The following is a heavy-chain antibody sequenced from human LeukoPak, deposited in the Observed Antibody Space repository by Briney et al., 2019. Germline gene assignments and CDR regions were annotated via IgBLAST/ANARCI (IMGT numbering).Heavy chain of an antibody. CDR3: ARDRYYYGSGSYYFLEDY. CDR1: GYTFTSYG. J-gene: IGHJ4*02. V-gene: IGHV1-18*04. D-gene: IGHD3-10*01. Sequence: ASVKVSCKASGYTFTSYGISWVRQALGQGLEWMGWISAYNGNTNYAQKLQGRVTMTTDTSTSTAYMELRSLRSDDTAVYYCARDRYYYGSGSYYFLEDYWGQGTLVTVSS. CDR2: ISAYNGNT.